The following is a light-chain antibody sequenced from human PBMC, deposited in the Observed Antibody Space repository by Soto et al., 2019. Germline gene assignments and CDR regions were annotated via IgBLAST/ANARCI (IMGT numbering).Light chain of an antibody. CDR3: FSYTSSATYV. CDR1: SSDVGNYKY. CDR2: EVS. Sequence: SALKQPASVSWSPGQSITISCTVTSSDVGNYKYVSWYQQHPGKAPKLMIYEVSNRPSGVSNRFSGSKSGNTASLTISGLQAEDETDYYCFSYTSSATYVFGTGTKVTVL. V-gene: IGLV2-14*01. J-gene: IGLJ1*01.